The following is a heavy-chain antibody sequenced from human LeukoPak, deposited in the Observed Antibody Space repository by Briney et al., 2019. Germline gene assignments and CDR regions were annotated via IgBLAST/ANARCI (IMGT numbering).Heavy chain of an antibody. V-gene: IGHV4-59*12. Sequence: KPSETLSLTCTVSGGSISSYYWSWIRQPPGKGLEWIGYIYYSGSTNYNPSLKSRVTISVDTSKNQFSLKLSSVTAADTAVYYCARTDIVVVPAAIILFGRIFDYWGQGTLVTVSS. CDR1: GGSISSYY. CDR2: IYYSGST. CDR3: ARTDIVVVPAAIILFGRIFDY. J-gene: IGHJ4*02. D-gene: IGHD2-2*02.